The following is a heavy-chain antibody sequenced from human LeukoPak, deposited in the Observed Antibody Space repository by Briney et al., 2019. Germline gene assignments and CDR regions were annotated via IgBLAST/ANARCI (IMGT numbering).Heavy chain of an antibody. J-gene: IGHJ4*02. CDR3: ARVRDYDFWSGPDAYYFDY. D-gene: IGHD3-3*01. CDR1: GGSISSSIYY. V-gene: IGHV4-39*07. CDR2: IYYSGST. Sequence: PSETLSLTCTVSGGSISSSIYYWGWIRQPPGKGLEWIGSIYYSGSTHYNPSLKSRVIISVDTSKNQFSLKLSSVTAADTAVYYCARVRDYDFWSGPDAYYFDYWGQGTLVTVSS.